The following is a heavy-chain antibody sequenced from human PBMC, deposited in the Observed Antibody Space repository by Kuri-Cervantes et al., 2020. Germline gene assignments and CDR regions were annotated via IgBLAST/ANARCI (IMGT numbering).Heavy chain of an antibody. CDR3: AKLLRYYDSSGYYSRYYYGMDV. CDR1: GFTFSSYA. J-gene: IGHJ6*02. CDR2: ISGSGGST. Sequence: GVLKISCAASGFTFSSYAMSWVRQAPGKGLEWVSAISGSGGSTYYADSVKGRFTISRDNSKNTLYLQMNSLRAEDTAVYYCAKLLRYYDSSGYYSRYYYGMDVWGQGTTVTVSS. D-gene: IGHD3-22*01. V-gene: IGHV3-23*01.